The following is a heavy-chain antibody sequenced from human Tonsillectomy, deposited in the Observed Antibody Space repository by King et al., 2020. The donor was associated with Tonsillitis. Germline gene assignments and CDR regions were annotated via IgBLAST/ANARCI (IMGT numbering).Heavy chain of an antibody. CDR2: LSGSGGST. D-gene: IGHD4-17*01. Sequence: VQLVESGGGLVQPGESLRLSCAASGFTFSSYAMSWARQAPGKGLEWVSGLSGSGGSTYYADSVKGRFTISRDNSKNTLFLQMNGLRAEDTAVDYCARDRRSDGYGDYRRGAFDIWGQGTMVTVSS. V-gene: IGHV3-23*04. CDR1: GFTFSSYA. CDR3: ARDRRSDGYGDYRRGAFDI. J-gene: IGHJ3*02.